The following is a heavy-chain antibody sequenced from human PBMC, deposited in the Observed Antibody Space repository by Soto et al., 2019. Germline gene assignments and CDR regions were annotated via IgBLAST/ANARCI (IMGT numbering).Heavy chain of an antibody. CDR2: ISYDGSDQ. D-gene: IGHD3-22*01. V-gene: IGHV3-30*03. CDR3: AREKADLYYDSSGY. J-gene: IGHJ4*02. Sequence: QVQLVESGGGVVQPGRSLRLSCAASGFTFSTYGIHWVRQAPGKGLEWVAVISYDGSDQYYADSVKGRFTISRDNSKNTLFLQMSSLRAEDTAVYYCAREKADLYYDSSGYWGQGTLVTVSS. CDR1: GFTFSTYG.